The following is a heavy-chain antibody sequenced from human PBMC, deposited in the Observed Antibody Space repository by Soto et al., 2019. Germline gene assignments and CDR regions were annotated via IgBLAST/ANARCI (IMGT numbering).Heavy chain of an antibody. V-gene: IGHV3-23*01. CDR1: GFTFSSYT. Sequence: EVQLLESGGVLVQPGGSLRLSCAASGFTFSSYTMSWFRQGPGKGLEWVSGISSSGGSTVYADSVKGRFTISRDNFKNTLYLQMNSLRAEDTAVYYCAKGWGDYWGQGTPVTVSS. D-gene: IGHD7-27*01. CDR2: ISSSGGST. J-gene: IGHJ4*02. CDR3: AKGWGDY.